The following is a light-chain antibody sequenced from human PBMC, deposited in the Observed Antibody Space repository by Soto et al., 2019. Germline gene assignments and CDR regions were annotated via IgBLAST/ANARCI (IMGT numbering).Light chain of an antibody. Sequence: QSVLTQPASVSGSPGQSITISCTGTSSDVGAYNYVSWYQQHPGKAPKLMIYEVSNRPSGVSNRYSGSKSANTASLTISGLQAGDEADYYCRSYTSSSTLLFGGGTKLTVL. CDR3: RSYTSSSTLL. J-gene: IGLJ3*02. CDR2: EVS. CDR1: SSDVGAYNY. V-gene: IGLV2-14*03.